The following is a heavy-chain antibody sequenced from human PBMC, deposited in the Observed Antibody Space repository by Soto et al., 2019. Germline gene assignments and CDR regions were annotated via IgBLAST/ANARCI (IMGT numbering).Heavy chain of an antibody. CDR3: AKEAGTFYYYYYGMDV. Sequence: QVQLVESGGGVVQPGRSLRLSCAASGFTFSSYGMHWVRQAPGKGLEWVAVISYDGSNKYYADSVKGRFTISRDNSKNTLYLQMNTLRAEDTAVYYCAKEAGTFYYYYYGMDVWGKGTTVTVSS. D-gene: IGHD6-19*01. J-gene: IGHJ6*04. CDR1: GFTFSSYG. V-gene: IGHV3-30*18. CDR2: ISYDGSNK.